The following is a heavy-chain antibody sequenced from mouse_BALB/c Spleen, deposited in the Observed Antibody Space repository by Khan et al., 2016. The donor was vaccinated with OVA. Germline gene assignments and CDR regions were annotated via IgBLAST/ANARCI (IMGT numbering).Heavy chain of an antibody. CDR3: ARQTYSDYNILDY. J-gene: IGHJ4*01. CDR2: IWNDGNT. V-gene: IGHV2-6-1*01. CDR1: GFSLTNYG. Sequence: QVQLKQSGPGLVAPSQSLSITCTFSGFSLTNYGVHWVRQPPGKGLEWLGVIWNDGNTAYNSAVKSRLTISKDKSKSQVFLKMNSLQTDDTAIYFCARQTYSDYNILDYWGQGTSVTVSA. D-gene: IGHD2-4*01.